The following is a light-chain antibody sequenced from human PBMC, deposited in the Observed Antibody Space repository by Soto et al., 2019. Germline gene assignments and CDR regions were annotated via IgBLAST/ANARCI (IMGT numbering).Light chain of an antibody. CDR1: QSINSY. V-gene: IGKV1-39*01. J-gene: IGKJ1*01. Sequence: DIPMTQSPSSQSASVGDRVTITCRASQSINSYLNWYQQKPGKAPKLLIYAASSLQSGVPSRFSGSGSETDFTLTITSLHPDDFATYYCQRSFSTPLTFGQGTRVEI. CDR2: AAS. CDR3: QRSFSTPLT.